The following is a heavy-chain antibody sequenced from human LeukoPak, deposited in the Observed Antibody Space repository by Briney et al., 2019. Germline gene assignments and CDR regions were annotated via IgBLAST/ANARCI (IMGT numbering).Heavy chain of an antibody. D-gene: IGHD3-10*01. J-gene: IGHJ3*02. CDR2: IRYDGSNK. CDR3: AKARVRGQGGYAFDI. CDR1: GFTFSSYG. V-gene: IGHV3-30*02. Sequence: GGSLRLSCAASGFTFSSYGMHWVRQAPGKGLEWVAFIRYDGSNKYYADSVKGRFTISRDNSKNTLYLQMNSLRAEDTAVYYCAKARVRGQGGYAFDIWGQGTMVTVSS.